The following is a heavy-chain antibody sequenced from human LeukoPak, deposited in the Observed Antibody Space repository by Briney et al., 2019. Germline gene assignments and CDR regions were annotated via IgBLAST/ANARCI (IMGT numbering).Heavy chain of an antibody. Sequence: ASVKESCLASGYTFTSYVISWVRQAPGQRLEWMGWISAYNGNTNYAQKLQGRVTMNTDTPTNAANMKVRSMRSAYTDVYYCARDPSRNSRHGGSGRSFDYWGQGPLVTVSA. D-gene: IGHD3-10*01. J-gene: IGHJ4*02. V-gene: IGHV1-18*04. CDR3: ARDPSRNSRHGGSGRSFDY. CDR1: GYTFTSYV. CDR2: ISAYNGNT.